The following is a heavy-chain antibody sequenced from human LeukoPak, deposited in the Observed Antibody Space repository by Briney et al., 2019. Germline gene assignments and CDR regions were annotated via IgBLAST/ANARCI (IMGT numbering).Heavy chain of an antibody. D-gene: IGHD2-15*01. V-gene: IGHV5-51*01. CDR3: ARRVVYCSGGSCYSGWFDP. CDR2: IYSGESDT. CDR1: GYSFTRYW. J-gene: IGHJ5*02. Sequence: GESLKISCQGSGYSFTRYWIGWMRQVPGKGMEWIGMIYSGESDTRYSPSFQGQVTISADKSISTAYLQWSSLKASDTAMYYCARRVVYCSGGSCYSGWFDPWGQGTLVTVSS.